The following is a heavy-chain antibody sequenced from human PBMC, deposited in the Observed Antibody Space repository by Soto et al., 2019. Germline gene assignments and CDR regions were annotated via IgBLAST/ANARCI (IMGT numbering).Heavy chain of an antibody. Sequence: SETLSLTCTVSGGSISSSSYYWGWIRQPPGKGLEWIGSIYYSGSTYYNPSLKSRVTISVDTSKNQFSLKLSSVTAADTAVYYCARVMVRGVIAYYYGMDVWGQGTTVTVSS. V-gene: IGHV4-39*01. J-gene: IGHJ6*02. CDR3: ARVMVRGVIAYYYGMDV. CDR1: GGSISSSSYY. CDR2: IYYSGST. D-gene: IGHD3-10*01.